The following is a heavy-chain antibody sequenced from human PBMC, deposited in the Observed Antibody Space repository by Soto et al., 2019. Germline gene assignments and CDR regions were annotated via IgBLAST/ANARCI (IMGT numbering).Heavy chain of an antibody. CDR2: INHSGST. CDR3: ARVTLLWFGELRGWFDP. D-gene: IGHD3-10*01. Sequence: SETLSLTCAVYGGSFSGYYWSWIRQPPGKGLEWIGEINHSGSTNYNPSLKSRVTISVDTSKNQFSLKLSSVTAADTAVYYCARVTLLWFGELRGWFDPWGQGTLVT. CDR1: GGSFSGYY. V-gene: IGHV4-34*01. J-gene: IGHJ5*02.